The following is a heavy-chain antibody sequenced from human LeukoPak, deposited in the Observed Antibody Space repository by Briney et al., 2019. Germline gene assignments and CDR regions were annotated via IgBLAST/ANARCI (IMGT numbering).Heavy chain of an antibody. D-gene: IGHD1-26*01. CDR3: ATYSGPDKWDASDM. Sequence: GGSLRLSCAASGFTFSNHWMIWVRQAPGKGLEWVATIRVDGSTEYPVDSMKGRFTISRDNAKNSLHLQMNSLRAEDTAVYYCATYSGPDKWDASDMWGQGTLVTVSS. V-gene: IGHV3-7*01. CDR1: GFTFSNHW. CDR2: IRVDGSTE. J-gene: IGHJ3*02.